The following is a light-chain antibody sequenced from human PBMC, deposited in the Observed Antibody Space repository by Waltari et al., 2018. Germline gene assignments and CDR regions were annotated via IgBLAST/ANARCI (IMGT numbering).Light chain of an antibody. CDR2: EGN. Sequence: QSALTQPASVSGSPGQSITISCTGTSSDIGNYNLVSWYQHHPGKAPKLIIYEGNRRPSGVSGRFSGSKSGNTASLTIFGLQTEDEAAYFCSSYAGGPSFDILFGGGTTLTVL. J-gene: IGLJ2*01. CDR3: SSYAGGPSFDIL. V-gene: IGLV2-23*03. CDR1: SSDIGNYNL.